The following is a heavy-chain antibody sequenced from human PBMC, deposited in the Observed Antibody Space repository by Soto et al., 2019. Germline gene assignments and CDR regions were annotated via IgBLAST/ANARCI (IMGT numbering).Heavy chain of an antibody. J-gene: IGHJ6*02. V-gene: IGHV3-30*18. CDR3: AKDLGHYSWPSDYYYYGMDF. CDR2: ISFDGSNK. Sequence: GGSLRLSCAASGFTFSKYGLHWVRQAPGKGLEWVALISFDGSNKYYADSVRGRFTISRDSSKNTVYLPMISLRADDTAVYYCAKDLGHYSWPSDYYYYGMDFWGQGTTVTVS. CDR1: GFTFSKYG. D-gene: IGHD3-3*01.